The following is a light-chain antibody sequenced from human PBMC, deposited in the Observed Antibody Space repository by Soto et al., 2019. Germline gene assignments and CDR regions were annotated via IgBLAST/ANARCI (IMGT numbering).Light chain of an antibody. J-gene: IGKJ1*01. Sequence: EIVMTQSPATLSVSPGEGATLSCRASQSISSQLAWYQQKPGQAPRLLIYAASTRATGVPARFSGSGSGTEFTLTISSLQSEDLAVYYCQHYNDWRWTFGQGTKVEIK. CDR3: QHYNDWRWT. V-gene: IGKV3-15*01. CDR2: AAS. CDR1: QSISSQ.